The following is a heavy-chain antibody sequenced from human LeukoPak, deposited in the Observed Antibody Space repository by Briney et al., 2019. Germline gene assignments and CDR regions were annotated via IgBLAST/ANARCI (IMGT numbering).Heavy chain of an antibody. Sequence: ASVKVSCKASGYTFTGYYMRWVRQAPGQGLEWMGWINPNSGGTNYAQKFQGRVTMTRNTSISTAYMELSSLRSEDTAVYYCAREAARSFYYDSSGYYLSWGQGTLVTVSS. CDR3: AREAARSFYYDSSGYYLS. V-gene: IGHV1-2*02. CDR2: INPNSGGT. D-gene: IGHD3-22*01. J-gene: IGHJ4*02. CDR1: GYTFTGYY.